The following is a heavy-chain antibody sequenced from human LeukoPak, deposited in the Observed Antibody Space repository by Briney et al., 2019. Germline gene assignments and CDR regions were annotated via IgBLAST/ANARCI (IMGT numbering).Heavy chain of an antibody. CDR3: AKARLVYDSSGYPIFWYFDL. CDR2: ISHSGSSI. J-gene: IGHJ2*01. V-gene: IGHV3-23*01. CDR1: GFTFSNYL. Sequence: GGSLRLSCVASGFTFSNYLMNWVRQAPGKGLEWVSGISHSGSSIYYADSVKGRFTISRDNSKNTLYLQMDRLRVEDTAVYYCAKARLVYDSSGYPIFWYFDLWGRGTLVTVSS. D-gene: IGHD3-22*01.